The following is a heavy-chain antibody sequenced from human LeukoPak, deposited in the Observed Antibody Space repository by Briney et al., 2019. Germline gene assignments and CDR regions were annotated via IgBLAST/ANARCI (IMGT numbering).Heavy chain of an antibody. J-gene: IGHJ4*02. V-gene: IGHV3-30*18. CDR2: ISYDGSNK. CDR1: GFTFSDFA. D-gene: IGHD6-25*01. Sequence: PGGSLRLSCAASGFTFSDFAMIWVRQAPGKGLEWVALISYDGSNKYYADSVKGRFTISRDISENTLYLQMNSLRAEDTAVYYCAKDGGTGRIAATGADYWGQGTLVTVSS. CDR3: AKDGGTGRIAATGADY.